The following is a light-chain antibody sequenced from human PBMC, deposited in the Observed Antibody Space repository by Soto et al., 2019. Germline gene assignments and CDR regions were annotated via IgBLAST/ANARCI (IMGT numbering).Light chain of an antibody. J-gene: IGKJ1*01. CDR2: GAS. CDR3: QQYEA. CDR1: QSVSSN. Sequence: EIVLTQSPGTLSVSPGERATLSCRASQSVSSNLAWYQQKPGQAPRLLIYGASTRATGIPARFSGSGSGTEFTLTISSLQSEDFAVYYCQQYEAFGQGTKVDIK. V-gene: IGKV3-15*01.